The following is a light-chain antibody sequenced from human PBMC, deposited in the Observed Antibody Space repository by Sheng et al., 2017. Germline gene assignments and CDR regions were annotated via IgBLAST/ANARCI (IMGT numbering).Light chain of an antibody. J-gene: IGKJ4*01. Sequence: EIVLTQSPATLSLSPGERATLSCRASQSINNYLAWYQLKPGQAPRLLTYDASNRATGIPARFSGTGSGTDFTLTISSLEPEDFAVYYCQQRSDLLTFGGGTKVEIK. CDR2: DAS. CDR1: QSINNY. CDR3: QQRSDLLT. V-gene: IGKV3-11*01.